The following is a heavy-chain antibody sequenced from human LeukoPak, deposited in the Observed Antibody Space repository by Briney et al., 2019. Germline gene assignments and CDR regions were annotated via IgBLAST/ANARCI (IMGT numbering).Heavy chain of an antibody. CDR2: ITGNGANT. J-gene: IGHJ5*02. CDR3: ARDRSGSYPNWFDP. CDR1: GFTFSSYG. V-gene: IGHV3-23*01. Sequence: GGSLRLSGAASGFTFSSYGMSWVRQAPGKGLEWVSAITGNGANTFYADSVKGRFTISRDNSKNTMYLQMNSLRAEDTALYYCARDRSGSYPNWFDPWGQGTLVTVSS. D-gene: IGHD3-10*01.